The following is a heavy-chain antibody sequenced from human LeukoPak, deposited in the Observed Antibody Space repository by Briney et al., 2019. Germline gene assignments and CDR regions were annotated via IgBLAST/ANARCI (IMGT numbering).Heavy chain of an antibody. V-gene: IGHV1-24*01. CDR3: ATYDDYGDYAGLGFDP. CDR1: GYTLTELS. CDR2: FDPEDGET. J-gene: IGHJ5*02. Sequence: ASVKVSCKVSGYTLTELSMHWVRQAPGKGLEWMGGFDPEDGETIYAQKFKGRVTMTEDTSTDTAYMELSSLRSEDTAVYYCATYDDYGDYAGLGFDPWGQGTLVTVSS. D-gene: IGHD4-17*01.